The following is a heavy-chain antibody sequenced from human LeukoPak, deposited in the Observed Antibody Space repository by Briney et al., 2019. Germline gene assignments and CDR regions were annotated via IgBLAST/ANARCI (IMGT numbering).Heavy chain of an antibody. CDR1: GFTFSSYA. CDR2: ISGSGGST. CDR3: ARDRLYYDFWSGYYIPDVWDYYYYYMDV. J-gene: IGHJ6*03. Sequence: PGGSLRLSCAASGFTFSSYAMSWVRQAPGKGLEWVSAISGSGGSTYYADSVKGRFTISRDNSKNTLYLQMNSLRAEDTAVYYCARDRLYYDFWSGYYIPDVWDYYYYYMDVWGKGTTVTVSS. V-gene: IGHV3-23*01. D-gene: IGHD3-3*01.